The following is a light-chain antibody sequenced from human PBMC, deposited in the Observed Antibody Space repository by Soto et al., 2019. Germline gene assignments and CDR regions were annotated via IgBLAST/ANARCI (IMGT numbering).Light chain of an antibody. CDR3: QQRYSTSWT. Sequence: DIQMTYSPSTLSASVGGRVTITCRASQSISSWLAWYQQKPGKAPKLLIYAASSLQSGVPSRFSGSGSGTDFTLTISSLQHEDFATYDCQQRYSTSWTFGQGTKVDNK. CDR1: QSISSW. J-gene: IGKJ1*01. CDR2: AAS. V-gene: IGKV1-39*01.